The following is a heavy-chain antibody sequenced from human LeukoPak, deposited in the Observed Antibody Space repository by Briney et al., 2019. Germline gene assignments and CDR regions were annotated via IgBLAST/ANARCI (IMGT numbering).Heavy chain of an antibody. CDR3: ARDLGSGDYYFDY. CDR1: GYTFTGYY. Sequence: ASVKVSCKASGYTFTGYYMHWVRQAPGQGLEWMGWINPSSGGTNYAQKFQGWVTMTRDTSISTAYMELSRLRSDDTAVYYCARDLGSGDYYFDYWGQGTLVTVSS. J-gene: IGHJ4*02. D-gene: IGHD6-19*01. V-gene: IGHV1-2*04. CDR2: INPSSGGT.